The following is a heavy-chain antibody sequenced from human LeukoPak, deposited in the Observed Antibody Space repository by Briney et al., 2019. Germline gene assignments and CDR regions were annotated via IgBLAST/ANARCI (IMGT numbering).Heavy chain of an antibody. CDR2: ISSSSSYI. V-gene: IGHV3-21*01. CDR1: GFTFSSYS. CDR3: ASWEWFLSHY. D-gene: IGHD3-3*01. Sequence: GGSLRLSCAASGFTFSSYSMNWVRQAPGRGLEWVSSISSSSSYIYYADSVKGRFTISRDNAKNSLYLQMNSLRAEDTAVYYCASWEWFLSHYWGQGTLVTVSS. J-gene: IGHJ4*02.